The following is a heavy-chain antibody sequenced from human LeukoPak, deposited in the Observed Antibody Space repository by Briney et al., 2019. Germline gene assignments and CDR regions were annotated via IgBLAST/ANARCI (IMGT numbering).Heavy chain of an antibody. CDR3: ARGPITMVRGVMRLRSYYGMDV. CDR2: INNSGST. Sequence: PSETLSLTCAVSGGSFSGYYWSWIRQPPGKGLEWIGEINNSGSTNYNPAPKRRVTTSVGTSKNQFSLKLSSGTAANTAVYYCARGPITMVRGVMRLRSYYGMDVWGKGTTVTVSS. J-gene: IGHJ6*04. CDR1: GGSFSGYY. D-gene: IGHD3-10*01. V-gene: IGHV4-34*01.